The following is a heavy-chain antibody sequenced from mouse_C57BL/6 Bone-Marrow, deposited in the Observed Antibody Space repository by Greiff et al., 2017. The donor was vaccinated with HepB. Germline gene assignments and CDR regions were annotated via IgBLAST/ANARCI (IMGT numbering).Heavy chain of an antibody. Sequence: QVQLQQSGPGLVQPSQSLSITCTVSGFSLTSYGVHWVRQSPGKGLEWLGVIWSGGSTDYNATFISRLSISKDNSKSQVFFNMNSLQADDKAIYYCARGDYYGSSYGYFDVGGTGTTVTVSS. CDR3: ARGDYYGSSYGYFDV. CDR1: GFSLTSYG. J-gene: IGHJ1*03. V-gene: IGHV2-2*01. D-gene: IGHD1-1*01. CDR2: IWSGGST.